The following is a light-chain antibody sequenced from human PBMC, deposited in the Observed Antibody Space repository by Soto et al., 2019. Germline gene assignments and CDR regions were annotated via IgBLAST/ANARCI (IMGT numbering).Light chain of an antibody. CDR1: QSVLYSSNNNNY. V-gene: IGKV4-1*01. CDR3: QQYYSNPGT. Sequence: DIVMTQSPDSLAVSLGERATINCKSSQSVLYSSNNNNYLAWYQQKPGQPPKLLIYWASTRESGVPVRFRGSGSGTDFTLTISSLQAEDVAVYYCQQYYSNPGTFGQGTKVEIK. CDR2: WAS. J-gene: IGKJ1*01.